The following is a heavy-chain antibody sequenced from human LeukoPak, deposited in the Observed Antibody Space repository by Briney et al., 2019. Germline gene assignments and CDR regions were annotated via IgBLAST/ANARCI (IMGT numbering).Heavy chain of an antibody. CDR2: IRSKANSYAT. Sequence: GSLRLSCAASGFIFSSYEMNWVRQAPGKGLEWVGRIRSKANSYATAYAASGKGRFTISRDDSKNTAYLQMNSLKTEDTAVYYCASLAAAGIVPPQSKLRSSGYYHTPTSATFDYWGQGTLVTVSS. J-gene: IGHJ4*02. V-gene: IGHV3-73*01. D-gene: IGHD3-22*01. CDR3: ASLAAAGIVPPQSKLRSSGYYHTPTSATFDY. CDR1: GFIFSSYE.